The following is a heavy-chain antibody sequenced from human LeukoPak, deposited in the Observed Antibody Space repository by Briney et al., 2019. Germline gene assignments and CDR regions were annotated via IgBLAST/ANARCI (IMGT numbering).Heavy chain of an antibody. CDR1: GFTFDDYA. Sequence: PGRSLRLSCAASGFTFDDYAMHWVRQAPGKGLEWVSGISWNSGSIGYADSVKGRSTISRDNAKNSLYLQMNSLRAEDTALYYCAKDIHIAAAGGDAFDIWGQGTMVTVSS. J-gene: IGHJ3*02. CDR2: ISWNSGSI. CDR3: AKDIHIAAAGGDAFDI. V-gene: IGHV3-9*01. D-gene: IGHD6-13*01.